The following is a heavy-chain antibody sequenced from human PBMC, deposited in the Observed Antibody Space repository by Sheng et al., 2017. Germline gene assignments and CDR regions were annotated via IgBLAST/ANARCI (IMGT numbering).Heavy chain of an antibody. D-gene: IGHD4-4*01. CDR1: GYTLNSYD. CDR3: AKGFGDSNYWEHYYYYYYGMDV. Sequence: QVQLVQSGAEVKKPGASVKVSCRASGYTLNSYDINWVRQAAGQGLEWMGWMNPNNGNTGYAQKFQGRVIMTRNTSISTAYMELSSLRSEDTAVYYCAKGFGDSNYWEHYYYYYYGMDVWAKGP. CDR2: MNPNNGNT. J-gene: IGHJ6*02. V-gene: IGHV1-8*01.